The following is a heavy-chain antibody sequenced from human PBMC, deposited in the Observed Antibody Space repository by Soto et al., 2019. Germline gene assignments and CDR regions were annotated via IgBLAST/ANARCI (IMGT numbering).Heavy chain of an antibody. CDR2: ISGSGGST. J-gene: IGHJ4*02. D-gene: IGHD6-19*01. CDR1: GFTFSSYA. Sequence: GGSLRLSCAASGFTFSSYAMSWVRQAPGKGLEWVSAISGSGGSTYYADSVKGRFTISRDNSKNTLYLQMNSLRAEDTAVYYCAKDLYSSGWYLDYFDDWGQGTLVTVSS. CDR3: AKDLYSSGWYLDYFDD. V-gene: IGHV3-23*01.